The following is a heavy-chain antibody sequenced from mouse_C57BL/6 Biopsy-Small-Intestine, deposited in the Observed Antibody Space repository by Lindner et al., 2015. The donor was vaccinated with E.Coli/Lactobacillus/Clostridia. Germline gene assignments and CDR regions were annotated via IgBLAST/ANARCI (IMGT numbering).Heavy chain of an antibody. Sequence: SVKVSCKASGYTLTGSYIHWVRQAPGQGLEWVGRINPNSGGTNYAQKFQGRVTMTRDTSISTAFMELSRLRSDDTAVYYCARTLGYSYGYSYWYFDLWGRGTLVTVSS. D-gene: IGHD2-2*01. CDR3: ARTLGYSYGYSYWYFDL. J-gene: IGHJ1*01. CDR1: GYTLTGSY. V-gene: IGHV1-64*01. CDR2: INPNSGGT.